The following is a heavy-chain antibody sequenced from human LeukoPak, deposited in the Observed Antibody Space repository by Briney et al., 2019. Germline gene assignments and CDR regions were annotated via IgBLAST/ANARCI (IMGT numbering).Heavy chain of an antibody. CDR1: GGSVSSKVYS. V-gene: IGHV4-61*05. CDR2: IYYSGST. J-gene: IGHJ4*02. D-gene: IGHD2-2*01. CDR3: ARVERPSYYFDY. Sequence: SESLSLTCSVSGGSVSSKVYSWVWIRQPPGKGLEWIGYIYYSGSTNYNPSLKGRVTISVDTSKNQFSLKLSSVTAADTAVYYCARVERPSYYFDYWGQGTLVTVSS.